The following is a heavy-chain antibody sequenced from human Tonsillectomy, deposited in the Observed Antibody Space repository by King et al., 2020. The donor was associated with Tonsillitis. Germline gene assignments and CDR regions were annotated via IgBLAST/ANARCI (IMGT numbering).Heavy chain of an antibody. Sequence: VQLVESGGDLVQPGGSLRLSCAASGFTFSSYAMSWVRQAPGKGLEWVSTISGSGGSTYYADSVKGRFTISRDNSKNTLYLQMNSLRAEDTAVYYCAKGAPGIAVAGSGACDYWGQGTLVTVSS. D-gene: IGHD6-19*01. CDR1: GFTFSSYA. CDR2: ISGSGGST. CDR3: AKGAPGIAVAGSGACDY. J-gene: IGHJ4*02. V-gene: IGHV3-23*04.